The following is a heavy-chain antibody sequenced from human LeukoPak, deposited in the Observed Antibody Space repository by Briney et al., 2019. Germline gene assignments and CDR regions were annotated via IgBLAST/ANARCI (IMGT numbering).Heavy chain of an antibody. J-gene: IGHJ4*02. Sequence: SETLSLTCTVSGGSISNGSYYWSWIRQPAGKGLEWIGRIYTTGNTNYNPSLKSRVTISVDPSNNQFSLNLSSVTAADTAVYYCARAFHCGTTSCYARGLDYWGQGALVTVSS. D-gene: IGHD2-2*01. CDR3: ARAFHCGTTSCYARGLDY. CDR1: GGSISNGSYY. V-gene: IGHV4-61*02. CDR2: IYTTGNT.